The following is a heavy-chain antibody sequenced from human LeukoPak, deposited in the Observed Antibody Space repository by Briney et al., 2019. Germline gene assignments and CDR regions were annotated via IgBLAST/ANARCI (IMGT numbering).Heavy chain of an antibody. Sequence: SLCPSCAPSIFTPTNVCTSCGCHTPEGGREWVCRIKIKTEGATTDYAAPVKRRFTMSRDDSKNTLSLQMNRLKTEDTAVYYCTTESDDYYDSSPNSVIDDWGQGTLVTVSS. J-gene: IGHJ4*02. D-gene: IGHD3-22*01. V-gene: IGHV3-15*01. CDR1: IFTPTNVC. CDR3: TTESDDYYDSSPNSVIDD. CDR2: IKIKTEGATT.